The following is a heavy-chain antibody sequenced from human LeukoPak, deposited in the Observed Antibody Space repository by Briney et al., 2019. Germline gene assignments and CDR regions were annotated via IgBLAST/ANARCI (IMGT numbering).Heavy chain of an antibody. D-gene: IGHD3-9*01. CDR2: IIPILGIA. CDR1: GGTFSSYT. CDR3: ARSRNYDILTGYSYYFDY. Sequence: AVKVSCKASGGTFSSYTISWVRQAPGQGLEWMGRIIPILGIANYAQMFQGRVTITADKSTSTAYMELSSLRSEDTAVYYCARSRNYDILTGYSYYFDYWGQGTLVTVSS. V-gene: IGHV1-69*02. J-gene: IGHJ4*02.